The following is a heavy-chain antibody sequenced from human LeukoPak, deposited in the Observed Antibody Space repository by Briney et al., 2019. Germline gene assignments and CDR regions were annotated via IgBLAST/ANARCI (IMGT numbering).Heavy chain of an antibody. J-gene: IGHJ4*02. D-gene: IGHD3-10*01. Sequence: GGSLRLSCAASGFTFSSYGMHWVRQAPGKGLEWVAFIRYDGSNKYYADSVKGRFTISRDNSKNTLYLQMNSLRAEDTAVYYCAKPALSYGSGSYFDYWGQGTLVTVSS. CDR1: GFTFSSYG. CDR3: AKPALSYGSGSYFDY. CDR2: IRYDGSNK. V-gene: IGHV3-30*02.